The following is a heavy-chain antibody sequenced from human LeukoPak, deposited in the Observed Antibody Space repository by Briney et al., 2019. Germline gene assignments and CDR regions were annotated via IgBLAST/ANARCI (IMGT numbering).Heavy chain of an antibody. CDR2: ISYDGSNK. V-gene: IGHV3-30*04. D-gene: IGHD1-7*01. J-gene: IGHJ4*02. CDR3: ARESLYDWNYAD. Sequence: HPGGSLRLSCAASGFTFSSYAMHWVRQAPGEGPEWVAVISYDGSNKYYADSVKGRFTISRDNSKNTLYLQMNSLRAEDTAVYYCARESLYDWNYADWGQGTLVTVSS. CDR1: GFTFSSYA.